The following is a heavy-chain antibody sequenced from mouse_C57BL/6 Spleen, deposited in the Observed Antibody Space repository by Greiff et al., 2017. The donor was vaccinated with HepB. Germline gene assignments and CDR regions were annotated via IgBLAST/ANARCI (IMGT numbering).Heavy chain of an antibody. CDR3: ARSAGSSRAY. CDR1: GYTFTSYG. Sequence: VQLQESGAELARPGASVKLSCKASGYTFTSYGISWVKQRTGQGLEWIGEIYPRSGNTYYNEKFKGKATLTADKSSSTAYMELRSLTSEDSAVYFCARSAGSSRAYWGQGTLVTVSA. D-gene: IGHD3-2*02. J-gene: IGHJ3*01. V-gene: IGHV1-81*01. CDR2: IYPRSGNT.